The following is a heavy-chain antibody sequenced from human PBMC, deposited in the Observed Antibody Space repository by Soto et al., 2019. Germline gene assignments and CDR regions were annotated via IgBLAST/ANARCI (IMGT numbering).Heavy chain of an antibody. CDR3: ARARHDYGDYDY. D-gene: IGHD4-17*01. Sequence: ASVKVSCKASGYTFTGYYMHWVRQAPGQGLEWMGWINPNSGGTNYAQKFQGWVTMTRDTSMSTVYMELSSLRSEDTAVYYCARARHDYGDYDYWGQGTLVTVSS. J-gene: IGHJ4*02. V-gene: IGHV1-2*04. CDR2: INPNSGGT. CDR1: GYTFTGYY.